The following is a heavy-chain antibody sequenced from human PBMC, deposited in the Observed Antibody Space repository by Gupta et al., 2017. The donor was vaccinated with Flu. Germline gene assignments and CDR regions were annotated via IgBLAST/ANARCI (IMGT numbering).Heavy chain of an antibody. V-gene: IGHV3-74*01. CDR2: INTDGSTT. CDR1: GFTFSSYW. J-gene: IGHJ5*02. D-gene: IGHD4-11*01. CDR3: ARVPYSGYSTFDP. Sequence: EVQLVESGGGLVQPGGSLRLSCAASGFTFSSYWMHWVRQTPGKGLVWISRINTDGSTTNYADSVKDRFTISRDNAKNTLYLQMNSLRVEDTAVYYCARVPYSGYSTFDPWGQGTLVTGSS.